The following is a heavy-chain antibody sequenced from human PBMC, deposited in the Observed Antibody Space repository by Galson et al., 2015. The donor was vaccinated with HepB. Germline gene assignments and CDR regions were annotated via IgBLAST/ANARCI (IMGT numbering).Heavy chain of an antibody. Sequence: SVKVSCKASGGTFSSYAIGWVRQAPGQGLEWMGGIIPIFGTANYAQKFQGRVTITADESTSTAYMELSSLRSEDTAVYYCARSLTARGPAPGFDPWGQGTLVTVSS. CDR3: ARSLTARGPAPGFDP. D-gene: IGHD3-9*01. CDR1: GGTFSSYA. J-gene: IGHJ5*02. CDR2: IIPIFGTA. V-gene: IGHV1-69*13.